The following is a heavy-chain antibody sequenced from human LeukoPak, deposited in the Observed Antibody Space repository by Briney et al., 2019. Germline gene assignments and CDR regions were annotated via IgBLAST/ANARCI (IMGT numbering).Heavy chain of an antibody. CDR3: STLTSRGLSDS. D-gene: IGHD1-20*01. V-gene: IGHV3-15*01. Sequence: GGSLRLSCAASGLTFINYAMTWVRQAPGKGLEWVGRIKSKADGETIDYAAPVKGRFTFSRDDSKNMLYLQMNSLKSEDTAVYYCSTLTSRGLSDSWGQGTLVTVSS. J-gene: IGHJ4*02. CDR1: GLTFINYA. CDR2: IKSKADGETI.